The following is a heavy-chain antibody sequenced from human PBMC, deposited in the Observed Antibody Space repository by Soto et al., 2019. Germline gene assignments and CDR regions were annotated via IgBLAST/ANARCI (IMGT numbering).Heavy chain of an antibody. J-gene: IGHJ5*02. CDR1: GGSISSGGYY. Sequence: SETLSLTCTVSGGSISSGGYYWGWIRQHPGKGLEWIGYIYYSGSTYYNPSLKSRVTISVDTSKNQFSLKLSSVTAADTAVYYCARVLTSYYYGSGGGFDPWGQGTLVTVSS. CDR3: ARVLTSYYYGSGGGFDP. CDR2: IYYSGST. V-gene: IGHV4-31*03. D-gene: IGHD3-10*01.